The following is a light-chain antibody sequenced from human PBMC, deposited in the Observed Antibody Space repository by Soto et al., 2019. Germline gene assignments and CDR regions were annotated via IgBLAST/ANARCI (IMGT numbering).Light chain of an antibody. CDR2: DAS. Sequence: DIQMTQSPYSLSASVGDRVTITCQASQDISNYLNWYQQKPGKAPKLLIYDASNLETGVQSRFSGRVSGTDCTFTISSQQPEDIATWYSQQYDKRPPPFAFGPGTKVDIK. J-gene: IGKJ3*01. V-gene: IGKV1-33*01. CDR1: QDISNY. CDR3: QQYDKRPPPFA.